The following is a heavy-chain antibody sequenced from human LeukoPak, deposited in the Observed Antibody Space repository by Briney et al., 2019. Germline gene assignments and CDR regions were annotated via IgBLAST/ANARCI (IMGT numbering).Heavy chain of an antibody. CDR1: GGSISNYY. J-gene: IGHJ4*02. Sequence: SEALSLTCTVSGGSISNYYWNWIRQPPGKGLEWIGYIYYTGSTNYNPSLKSRVTMSVDTSKNQFSLNLQSVTPEDTAVYYCARNLIPEQLVVNFWGQGTLVTVSS. CDR3: ARNLIPEQLVVNF. D-gene: IGHD6-13*01. CDR2: IYYTGST. V-gene: IGHV4-59*01.